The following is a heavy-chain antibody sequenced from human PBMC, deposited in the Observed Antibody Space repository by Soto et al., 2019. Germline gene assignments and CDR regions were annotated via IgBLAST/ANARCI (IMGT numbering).Heavy chain of an antibody. CDR2: IVVGSGNT. CDR3: AADPTMIVRGYDY. V-gene: IGHV1-58*01. CDR1: GFTFTSSA. D-gene: IGHD3-22*01. Sequence: QMQLVQSGPEVKKPGTSVKVSCKASGFTFTSSAVQWVRQARGQRLEWIGWIVVGSGNTNYAQKFQERVTITRDMSTSTAYMALSSLRSEDTAVYYCAADPTMIVRGYDYWGQGTLVTVSS. J-gene: IGHJ4*02.